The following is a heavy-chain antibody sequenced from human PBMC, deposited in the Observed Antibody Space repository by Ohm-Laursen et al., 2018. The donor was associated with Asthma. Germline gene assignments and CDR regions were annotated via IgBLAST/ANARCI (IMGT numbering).Heavy chain of an antibody. Sequence: SLRLSCAASGFTFSSYAMHWVRQAPGKGLEWVAVISYDGSNKYYADSVKGRLTISRDNSKNTLYLQMNSLRAEDTAVYYCAVVPAAGGAFDIWGQGTMVTVSS. V-gene: IGHV3-30-3*01. J-gene: IGHJ3*02. CDR1: GFTFSSYA. CDR3: AVVPAAGGAFDI. CDR2: ISYDGSNK. D-gene: IGHD2-2*01.